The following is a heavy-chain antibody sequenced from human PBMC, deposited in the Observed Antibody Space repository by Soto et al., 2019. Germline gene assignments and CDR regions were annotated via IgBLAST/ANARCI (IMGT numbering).Heavy chain of an antibody. CDR3: AREGLLLLPDY. CDR2: ISPYSGKT. CDR1: GYTFTNND. J-gene: IGHJ4*02. Sequence: QIQLVQSGTEVRKPGASAKVSCKTSGYTFTNNDVCWVRQTPGQGLEWMGWISPYSGKTNYARKFKGRVTMTTDTCTSTVYMELTSLTSDDTAVYYCAREGLLLLPDYWGQGTLVTVSS. V-gene: IGHV1-18*01. D-gene: IGHD3-22*01.